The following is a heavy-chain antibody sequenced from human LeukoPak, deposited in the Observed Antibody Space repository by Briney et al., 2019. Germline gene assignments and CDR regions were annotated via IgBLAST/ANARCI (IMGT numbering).Heavy chain of an antibody. J-gene: IGHJ3*02. Sequence: PGGSLRLSCAASGFTFSSYAMHWVRQAPGKGLEWVAVISYDGGNKYYADSVKGRFTISRDNSKNTLSLQMNSLRAEDTAVYYCASSGRIKGDAFDIWGQGTMVTVSS. V-gene: IGHV3-30*04. CDR2: ISYDGGNK. CDR1: GFTFSSYA. CDR3: ASSGRIKGDAFDI. D-gene: IGHD1-26*01.